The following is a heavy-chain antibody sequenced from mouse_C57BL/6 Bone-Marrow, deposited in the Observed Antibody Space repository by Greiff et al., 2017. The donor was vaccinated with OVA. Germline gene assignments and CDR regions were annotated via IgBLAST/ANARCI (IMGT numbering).Heavy chain of an antibody. CDR3: ARRGGYYSNYDWYFDV. D-gene: IGHD2-5*01. V-gene: IGHV1-76*01. Sequence: VQLQQSGAELVRPGASVKLSCKASGYTFTDYYINWVKQRPGQGLEWIARIYPGSGNTYYNEKFKGKATLTAEKSSSTAYMQLSSLTSEDSAVYFCARRGGYYSNYDWYFDVWGTGTTVTVSS. J-gene: IGHJ1*03. CDR1: GYTFTDYY. CDR2: IYPGSGNT.